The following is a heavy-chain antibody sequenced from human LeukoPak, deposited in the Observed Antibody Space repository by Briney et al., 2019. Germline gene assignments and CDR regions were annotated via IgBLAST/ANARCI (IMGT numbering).Heavy chain of an antibody. Sequence: SETLSLTCTVSGYSISSGYYWSWIRQPPGKGLEWIGSIYHSGSTYYNPSLKSRVTISVDTSKNQFSLKLSSVTAADTAVYHCAGIVGATPFDYWGQGTLVTVSS. V-gene: IGHV4-38-2*02. D-gene: IGHD1-26*01. CDR2: IYHSGST. CDR1: GYSISSGYY. CDR3: AGIVGATPFDY. J-gene: IGHJ4*02.